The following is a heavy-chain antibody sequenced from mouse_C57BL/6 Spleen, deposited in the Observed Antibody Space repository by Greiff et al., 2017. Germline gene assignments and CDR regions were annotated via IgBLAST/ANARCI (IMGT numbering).Heavy chain of an antibody. CDR1: GFNIKDYY. J-gene: IGHJ2*01. Sequence: LVESGAELVKPGASVKLSCTASGFNIKDYYMHWVKQRTEQGLEWIGRIDPEDGETKYAPKFQGKATITADTSSNTAYLQLSSLTSEDTAVYYCARDNMTTVGVGYFDYWGQGTTLTVSS. CDR2: IDPEDGET. V-gene: IGHV14-2*01. CDR3: ARDNMTTVGVGYFDY. D-gene: IGHD1-1*01.